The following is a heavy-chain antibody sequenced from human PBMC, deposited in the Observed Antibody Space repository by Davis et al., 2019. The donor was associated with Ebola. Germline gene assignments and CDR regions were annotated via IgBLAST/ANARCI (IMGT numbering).Heavy chain of an antibody. CDR2: IYYSGAT. CDR1: GGSITTYY. Sequence: MPSETLSLTCTVSGGSITTYYWSWIRRPPGKGLEWIGHIYYSGATNYNPSLKSRVTMSVDTSKNKFSLKLNSVTAADTAVYYCATSNPFYYDRSGYANWFDPWGQGTLVTVSS. V-gene: IGHV4-59*08. CDR3: ATSNPFYYDRSGYANWFDP. J-gene: IGHJ5*02. D-gene: IGHD3-22*01.